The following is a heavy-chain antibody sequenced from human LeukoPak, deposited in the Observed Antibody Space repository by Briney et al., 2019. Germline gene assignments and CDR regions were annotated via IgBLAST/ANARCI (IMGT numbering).Heavy chain of an antibody. V-gene: IGHV1-18*01. CDR1: GYTFSSFG. J-gene: IGHJ4*02. D-gene: IGHD3-22*01. CDR3: ARAALYYGSSGLLGH. Sequence: ASVKVSCKATGYTFSSFGISWVRQAPGQGLEWLGWISADTVNTKYTEKLQGRVTMTRDTSTSTAYMELRSLRSDGTAVYYCARAALYYGSSGLLGHWGQGTLVTVSS. CDR2: ISADTVNT.